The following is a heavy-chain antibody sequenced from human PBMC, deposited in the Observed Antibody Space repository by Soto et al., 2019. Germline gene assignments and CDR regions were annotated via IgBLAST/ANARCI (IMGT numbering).Heavy chain of an antibody. CDR2: ISYDGSNK. CDR1: GFTFSSYG. Sequence: QVQLVESGGGVVQPGRSLRLSCAASGFTFSSYGMHWVRQAPGKGLEWVAVISYDGSNKYYADSVKGRFTISRDNSKNTLYLQMNSLRAEDTAVYYCAKGLWPAYSSGWAACDYWGQVTLVTFSS. D-gene: IGHD6-19*01. CDR3: AKGLWPAYSSGWAACDY. V-gene: IGHV3-30*18. J-gene: IGHJ4*02.